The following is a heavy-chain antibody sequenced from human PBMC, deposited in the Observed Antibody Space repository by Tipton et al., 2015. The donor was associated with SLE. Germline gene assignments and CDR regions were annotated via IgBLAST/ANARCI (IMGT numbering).Heavy chain of an antibody. CDR1: GGSISSDTYY. CDR2: IYTSGST. D-gene: IGHD3-9*01. Sequence: TLSLTCIVSGGSISSDTYYWSWLRQPAGKGLEWIGHIYTSGSTNDNPSLKSRVTISIDMSKNQFSLKLSSVTAADTAVYYCARATNWLLFYWGQGTLVSVSS. CDR3: ARATNWLLFY. V-gene: IGHV4-61*09. J-gene: IGHJ4*02.